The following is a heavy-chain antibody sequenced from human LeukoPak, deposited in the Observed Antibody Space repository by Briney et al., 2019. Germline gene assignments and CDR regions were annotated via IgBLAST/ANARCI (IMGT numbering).Heavy chain of an antibody. J-gene: IGHJ4*02. CDR1: GYTFTSYD. CDR3: ARGRVRARRGCSSTSCHPYYFDY. D-gene: IGHD2-2*01. Sequence: GASVKVSCKASGYTFTSYDINWVRQATGQGLEWMGWMNPNSGNTGYAQKFQGRVTITRNTSISTAYMELSSLRSEDTAVYYCARGRVRARRGCSSTSCHPYYFDYWGQGTLVTVS. CDR2: MNPNSGNT. V-gene: IGHV1-8*03.